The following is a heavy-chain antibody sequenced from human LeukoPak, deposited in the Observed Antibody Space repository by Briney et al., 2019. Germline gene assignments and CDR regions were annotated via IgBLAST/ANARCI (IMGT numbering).Heavy chain of an antibody. V-gene: IGHV3-49*03. D-gene: IGHD5-12*01. CDR1: GSTFGDYA. Sequence: GGSLRLSCTASGSTFGDYAMSWFRQAPGKGLEWVGFIRSKAYGGTTEYAASVKGRFTISRDDSKSIAYLQMNSLKTEDTAVYYCTRDRVDIVATTIYYYYYMDVWGKGTTVTVSS. CDR3: TRDRVDIVATTIYYYYYMDV. J-gene: IGHJ6*03. CDR2: IRSKAYGGTT.